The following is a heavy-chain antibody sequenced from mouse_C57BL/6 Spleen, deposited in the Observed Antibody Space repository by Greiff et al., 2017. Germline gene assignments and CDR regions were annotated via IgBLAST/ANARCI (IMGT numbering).Heavy chain of an antibody. CDR2: IDPETGGT. CDR1: GYTFTDYE. Sequence: QVQLQQSGAELVRPGASVTLSCKASGYTFTDYEMHWVKQTPVHGLEWIGAIDPETGGTAYNQKFKGKAILTADKSSSTAYMALRSLTSEDSAVYYCTRGDFDYWGQGTTLTVSS. CDR3: TRGDFDY. J-gene: IGHJ2*01. V-gene: IGHV1-15*01.